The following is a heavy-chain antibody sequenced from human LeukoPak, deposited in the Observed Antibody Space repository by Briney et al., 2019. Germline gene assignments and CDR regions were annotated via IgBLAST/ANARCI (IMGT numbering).Heavy chain of an antibody. CDR3: ARHRRLGYCSGGSCYNFDY. CDR2: IYYSGST. J-gene: IGHJ4*02. V-gene: IGHV4-39*01. Sequence: SSETLSLTCTVSGGSISSSSYYWGWIRQPPGKGLEWIGSIYYSGSTYHNPSLKSRVTISVDTSKNQFSLKLSSVTAADTAVYYCARHRRLGYCSGGSCYNFDYWGQGTLVTVSS. D-gene: IGHD2-15*01. CDR1: GGSISSSSYY.